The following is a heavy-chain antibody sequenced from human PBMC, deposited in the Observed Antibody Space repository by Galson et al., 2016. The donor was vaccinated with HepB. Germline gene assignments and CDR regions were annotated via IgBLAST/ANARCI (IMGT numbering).Heavy chain of an antibody. CDR1: GFSLSTSGMG. D-gene: IGHD7-27*01. Sequence: PALVKPTQTLTLTCTFSGFSLSTSGMGVTWIRQPPGRALEWLARIDWDDDKYCSTYMKTRLTISKDTSKNQVVITMANMDPLTTGTYYCAPRPQALGRALDFGGHGTTVTVSS. V-gene: IGHV2-70*11. J-gene: IGHJ6*02. CDR3: APRPQALGRALDF. CDR2: IDWDDDK.